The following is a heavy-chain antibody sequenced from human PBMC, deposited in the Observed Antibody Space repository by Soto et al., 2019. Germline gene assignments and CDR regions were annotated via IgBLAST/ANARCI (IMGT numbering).Heavy chain of an antibody. Sequence: PSETLSLTCTVSGGSISSGGYYWSWIRQHPGKGLEWIGYIYYSGSTYYNPSLKSRVTISVDTSKNQFSLKLTSVTAADTAVYYCARHLGYYDSSGYYPFDIWGQGTMVTVSS. CDR1: GGSISSGGYY. D-gene: IGHD3-22*01. CDR2: IYYSGST. V-gene: IGHV4-31*03. J-gene: IGHJ3*02. CDR3: ARHLGYYDSSGYYPFDI.